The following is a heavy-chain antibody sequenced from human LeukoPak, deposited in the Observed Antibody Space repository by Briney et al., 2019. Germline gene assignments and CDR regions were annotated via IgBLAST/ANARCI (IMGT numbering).Heavy chain of an antibody. J-gene: IGHJ4*02. CDR3: AVGRLRGSGSCLDY. D-gene: IGHD3-10*01. V-gene: IGHV1-2*02. CDR2: INPNSGGT. Sequence: ASVKVSCKASGYTFTGYYMHWVRQAPGQGLQWMGWINPNSGGTNYAQKFQGRVTMTRDTSISTAYMELSRLRSDDTAVYYCAVGRLRGSGSCLDYWGQGTLVTVSS. CDR1: GYTFTGYY.